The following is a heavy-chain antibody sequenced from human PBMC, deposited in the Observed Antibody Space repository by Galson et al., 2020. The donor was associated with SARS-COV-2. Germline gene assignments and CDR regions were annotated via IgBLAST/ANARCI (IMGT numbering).Heavy chain of an antibody. J-gene: IGHJ4*02. Sequence: SEPLSLTCTVSDGSISSGSYYWSWIRQPAGKGLAWIGHIYTSGSTNYNPSLKSRVTISVDTSKNQFSLKLSSVTAADTAVYYCARDPTYSGGWIGGFVPHFDDWGQGTLVTGSS. D-gene: IGHD6-19*01. V-gene: IGHV4-61*09. CDR3: ARDPTYSGGWIGGFVPHFDD. CDR2: IYTSGST. CDR1: DGSISSGSYY.